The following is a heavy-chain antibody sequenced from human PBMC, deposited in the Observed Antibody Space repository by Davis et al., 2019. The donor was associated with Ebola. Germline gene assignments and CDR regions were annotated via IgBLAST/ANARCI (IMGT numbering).Heavy chain of an antibody. Sequence: ASVKVSCKASGYTFTSYGMSWVRQAPGQGLEWMGWISVYNDNTNYAQNLQGRVTMTTDTSTSTAYMDLRSLRSDDTAVYYCAGLDSSTDYWGQGTLVTVSS. J-gene: IGHJ4*02. CDR1: GYTFTSYG. V-gene: IGHV1-18*01. CDR3: AGLDSSTDY. CDR2: ISVYNDNT. D-gene: IGHD6-13*01.